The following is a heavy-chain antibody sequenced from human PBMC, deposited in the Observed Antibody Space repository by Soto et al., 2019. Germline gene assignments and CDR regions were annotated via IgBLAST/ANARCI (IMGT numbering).Heavy chain of an antibody. D-gene: IGHD6-13*01. Sequence: QVQLVQSGAEVKKPGASVKVSCKASGYTFTSYDINWVRQATGQGLEWMGWMNPNSGNTGYAQKFQGRVTMTRSTSISTAYMELSSLRSEDTAVYYCARRSSSWSYYYYYGMDVWGQGTTVTVSS. V-gene: IGHV1-8*01. CDR1: GYTFTSYD. J-gene: IGHJ6*02. CDR2: MNPNSGNT. CDR3: ARRSSSWSYYYYYGMDV.